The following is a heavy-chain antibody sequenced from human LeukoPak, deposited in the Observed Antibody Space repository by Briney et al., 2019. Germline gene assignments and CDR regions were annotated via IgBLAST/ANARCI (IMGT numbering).Heavy chain of an antibody. Sequence: SETLSLTCGVYFSGYYWSWIRQPPGKGLEWIGENNHSGSTNYNPSLKSRVTISVDTSKNQFSLKLSSVTAADTAVYYCARGPVDYGDYVDAFDIWGQGTMVTVSS. V-gene: IGHV4-34*01. CDR3: ARGPVDYGDYVDAFDI. CDR1: FSGYY. CDR2: NNHSGST. J-gene: IGHJ3*02. D-gene: IGHD4-17*01.